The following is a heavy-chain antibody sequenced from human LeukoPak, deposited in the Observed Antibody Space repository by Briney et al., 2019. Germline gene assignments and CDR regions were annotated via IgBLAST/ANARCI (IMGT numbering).Heavy chain of an antibody. Sequence: SETLSLTCTVSGGSLSTYFWTWIRQPPGNGLEWIGYIYYSGTTNYNPSLKSRVTISVDTSKNQFSLKLSSVTAADTAVYYCARRTGEGAFDIWGQGTMVTVSS. CDR3: ARRTGEGAFDI. V-gene: IGHV4-59*08. J-gene: IGHJ3*02. D-gene: IGHD3-16*01. CDR2: IYYSGTT. CDR1: GGSLSTYF.